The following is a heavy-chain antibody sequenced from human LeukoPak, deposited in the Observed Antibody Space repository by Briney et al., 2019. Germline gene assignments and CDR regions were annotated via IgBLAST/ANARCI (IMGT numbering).Heavy chain of an antibody. D-gene: IGHD3-10*01. Sequence: PSETLSLTCTVSGGSISSSSYYWGWIRQPPGKGLEWIGSIYYSGSTYYNPSLKSRVTISVDTSKNQFSLKLSSVTAADTAVYYCARDNGYYGSGSYWDYWGQGTLVTVSS. V-gene: IGHV4-39*07. CDR3: ARDNGYYGSGSYWDY. CDR1: GGSISSSSYY. CDR2: IYYSGST. J-gene: IGHJ4*02.